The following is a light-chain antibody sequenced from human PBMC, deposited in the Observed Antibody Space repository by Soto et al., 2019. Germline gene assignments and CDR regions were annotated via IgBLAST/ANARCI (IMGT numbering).Light chain of an antibody. CDR2: FAS. CDR1: QSVSNN. J-gene: IGKJ4*01. Sequence: EIVMTQSPATLSVSPGERATLSCRASQSVSNNLAWYQQKPGQAPRLLIYFASTRATAIPARFSGSGSGTEFTLSIDSLQSEDFAVYCCQQYNQWPLTFGRGTQVETK. V-gene: IGKV3-15*01. CDR3: QQYNQWPLT.